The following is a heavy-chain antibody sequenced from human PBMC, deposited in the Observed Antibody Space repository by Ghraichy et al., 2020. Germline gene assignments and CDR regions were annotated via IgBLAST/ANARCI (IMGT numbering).Heavy chain of an antibody. V-gene: IGHV4-61*03. D-gene: IGHD5-12*01. CDR1: GGSVSSGSYY. Sequence: SETLYLTCTVSGGSVSSGSYYWSWIRQPPGQGLEWIGYIYYSGSTNYNPSLKSRVTISVDTSKNHFSLKLSSVTAADTAVYFCARVRYSGNYYYYGMDVWGQGTTVTVSS. CDR2: IYYSGST. J-gene: IGHJ6*02. CDR3: ARVRYSGNYYYYGMDV.